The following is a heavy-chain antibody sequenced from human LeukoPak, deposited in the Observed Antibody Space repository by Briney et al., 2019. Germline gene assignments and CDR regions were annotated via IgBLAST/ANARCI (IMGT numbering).Heavy chain of an antibody. J-gene: IGHJ4*02. CDR1: GFTFSSYR. V-gene: IGHV3-21*01. CDR2: ISSSSSYI. D-gene: IGHD2-2*01. CDR3: ARFPHCSSTSLTG. Sequence: GGSLRLSCAASGFTFSSYRMNWVRQAPGKGLEWVSSISSSSSYIYYADSVKGRFTISRDNAKNSLYLQMNSMRAEDTAVYYCARFPHCSSTSLTGWGQGTLVTVSS.